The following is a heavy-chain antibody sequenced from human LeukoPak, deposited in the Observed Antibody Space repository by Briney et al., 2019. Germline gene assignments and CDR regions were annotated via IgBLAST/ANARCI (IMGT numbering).Heavy chain of an antibody. J-gene: IGHJ5*02. V-gene: IGHV3-21*01. CDR1: GFTFNNYS. CDR3: ARDPRGYDL. D-gene: IGHD3-10*01. Sequence: GGYLRLSCTASGFTFNNYSIHWVRQAPGKGPEWVSSITSYSTHISYADSVKGRFTISRDNSTNSLYLHMTRLKDEDTAVYYCARDPRGYDLWGQGTVVTVS. CDR2: ITSYSTHI.